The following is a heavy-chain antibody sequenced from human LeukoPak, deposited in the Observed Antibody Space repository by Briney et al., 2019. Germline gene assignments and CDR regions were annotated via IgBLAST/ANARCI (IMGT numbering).Heavy chain of an antibody. D-gene: IGHD1-1*01. CDR3: ARHPWNSGMDV. CDR2: IYNSGST. CDR1: GGSISSSTHY. V-gene: IGHV4-39*01. J-gene: IGHJ6*02. Sequence: SETLSLTCSVSGGSISSSTHYWGWIRQPPGKGLEWIGSIYNSGSTYYNPSLKSRVTISVDTSKNQFSLKLNSVTAADTAVYYCARHPWNSGMDVWGQGTTVTVSS.